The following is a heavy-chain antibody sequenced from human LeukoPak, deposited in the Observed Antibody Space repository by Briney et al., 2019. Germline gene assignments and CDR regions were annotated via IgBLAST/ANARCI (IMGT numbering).Heavy chain of an antibody. CDR3: ARRLIGYCSGGSCYSGYFQH. CDR1: GGSFSGYY. CDR2: INHSGST. D-gene: IGHD2-15*01. Sequence: PSETLSLTCAVYGGSFSGYYWSWIRQPPRKGLEWIGEINHSGSTNYNPSLKSRVTISADTSKNQFSLKLSSVTAADTAVYYCARRLIGYCSGGSCYSGYFQHWGQGTLVTVSS. V-gene: IGHV4-34*01. J-gene: IGHJ1*01.